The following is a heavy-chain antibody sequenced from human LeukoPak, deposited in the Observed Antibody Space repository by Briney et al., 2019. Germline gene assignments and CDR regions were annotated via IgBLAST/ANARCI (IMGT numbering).Heavy chain of an antibody. D-gene: IGHD3-3*01. CDR2: IIPILGIA. CDR3: AYCPDFPATRVDY. Sequence: RASVKVSCKASGGTFSSYAISWVRQAPGQGLEWMGRIIPILGIANYAQKFQGRVTITADKSTSTAYMELSSLRSEDTAVYYCAYCPDFPATRVDYWGQGTLVTVSS. V-gene: IGHV1-69*04. J-gene: IGHJ4*02. CDR1: GGTFSSYA.